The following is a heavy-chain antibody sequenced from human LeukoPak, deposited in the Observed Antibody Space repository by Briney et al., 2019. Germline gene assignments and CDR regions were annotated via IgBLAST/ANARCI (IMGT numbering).Heavy chain of an antibody. Sequence: GGSLRLSCAASGFTFSSYDMHWVRQATGKGLEWVSAIGTAGDTYYPGSVKGRFTISRENAKNSLYLQMNSLRAGDTAVYYCAREGDPGGMDVWGQGTTVTVSS. CDR3: AREGDPGGMDV. CDR2: IGTAGDT. D-gene: IGHD3-10*01. J-gene: IGHJ6*02. CDR1: GFTFSSYD. V-gene: IGHV3-13*01.